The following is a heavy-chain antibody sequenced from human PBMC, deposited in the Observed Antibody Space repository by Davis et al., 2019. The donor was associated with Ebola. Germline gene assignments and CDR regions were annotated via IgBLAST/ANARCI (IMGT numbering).Heavy chain of an antibody. J-gene: IGHJ4*02. CDR3: ARDTSVWGSSSWYENYFDY. V-gene: IGHV3-30-3*01. CDR1: GFTFSSYA. CDR2: ISYDGSNK. D-gene: IGHD6-13*01. Sequence: GESLKISCAASGFTFSSYAMHWVRQAPGKGLEWVAVISYDGSNKYYADSVKGRFTISRDNSKNTLYLQMNSLRAEDTAVYYCARDTSVWGSSSWYENYFDYWGQGTLVTVSS.